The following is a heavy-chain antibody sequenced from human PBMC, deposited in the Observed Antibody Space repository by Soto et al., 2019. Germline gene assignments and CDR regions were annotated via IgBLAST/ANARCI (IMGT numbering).Heavy chain of an antibody. J-gene: IGHJ6*02. CDR2: IHPGDSDT. D-gene: IGHD4-17*01. CDR3: TLSYGDSYSYDYGMDV. V-gene: IGHV5-51*01. Sequence: EMQLVQSGAEVKKSGESLKISCVGSGFSFSRYTVGWVRQVPGKGLEWMGVIHPGDSDTIYSPSFQGQVTISADKSISTAYLQWSSLKASDTAMYYCTLSYGDSYSYDYGMDVWGQGTTVTVSS. CDR1: GFSFSRYT.